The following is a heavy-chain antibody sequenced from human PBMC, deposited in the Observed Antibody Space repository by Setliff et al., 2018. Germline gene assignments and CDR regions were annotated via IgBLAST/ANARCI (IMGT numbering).Heavy chain of an antibody. CDR2: INHSGST. D-gene: IGHD5-12*01. Sequence: PSETLSLTCTVYGGSLSNYYWSWIRQPPGKGLEWVVEINHSGSTNYNPSLKGRVTISVDTSKKQFSLKLRSVTAADTAVYFCARVGGLLVATMPFDYWGPGTLVTVSS. CDR1: GGSLSNYY. CDR3: ARVGGLLVATMPFDY. V-gene: IGHV4-34*01. J-gene: IGHJ4*02.